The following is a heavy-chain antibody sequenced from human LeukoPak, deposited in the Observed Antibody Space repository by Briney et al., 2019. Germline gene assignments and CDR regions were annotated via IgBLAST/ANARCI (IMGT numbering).Heavy chain of an antibody. J-gene: IGHJ4*02. CDR1: GGSFSGYY. D-gene: IGHD1-26*01. V-gene: IGHV4-34*01. Sequence: SETLSLTCAVYGGSFSGYYWSWIRQPPGKGLEWIGEINHSGSTNYNPSPKSRVTISVDTSKNQFSLKLSSVTAADTAVYYCARTGIVGATTLYYFDYWGQGTLVTVSS. CDR3: ARTGIVGATTLYYFDY. CDR2: INHSGST.